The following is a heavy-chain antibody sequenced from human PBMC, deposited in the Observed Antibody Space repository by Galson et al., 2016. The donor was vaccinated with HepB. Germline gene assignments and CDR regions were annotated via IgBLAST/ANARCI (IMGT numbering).Heavy chain of an antibody. J-gene: IGHJ4*02. CDR3: ARNRDFWSGYSEFDH. CDR1: GGSISSSNYY. D-gene: IGHD3-3*01. CDR2: IYYRGGT. Sequence: SETLSLTCTVSGGSISSSNYYWGWIRQPPGKGLEWIGLIYYRGGTYYNPSLKSRVTISVDTSKNQLSLKLSSVTAADTAVYYCARNRDFWSGYSEFDHWGQGTLVTVSS. V-gene: IGHV4-39*01.